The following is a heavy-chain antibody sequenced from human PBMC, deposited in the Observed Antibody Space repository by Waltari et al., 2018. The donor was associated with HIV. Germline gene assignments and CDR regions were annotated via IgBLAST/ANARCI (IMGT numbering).Heavy chain of an antibody. CDR3: ARALGRGYCSSTSCFFDY. J-gene: IGHJ4*02. CDR1: GYTFTSYD. V-gene: IGHV1-8*01. Sequence: QVQLVQSGAEVKKPGASGKVSCKASGYTFTSYDINWVRRATGKGLEWMGWMNPNSGNTVYAQKFQGRVTMTRDTSISTAYMELSSLRSDDTAVYYCARALGRGYCSSTSCFFDYWGQGPLVTVSS. CDR2: MNPNSGNT. D-gene: IGHD2-2*01.